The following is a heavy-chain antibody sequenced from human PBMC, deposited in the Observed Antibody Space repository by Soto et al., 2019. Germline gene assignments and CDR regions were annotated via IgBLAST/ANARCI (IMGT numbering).Heavy chain of an antibody. J-gene: IGHJ4*02. D-gene: IGHD3-22*01. CDR1: GFTFSSYS. CDR3: TTHPPESRGFYFDF. Sequence: GGSLRLSCAASGFTFSSYSMNWVRQAPGKGLEWVSYISSSSSTIYYADSVKGRFTISRDNAKNSLYLQMNSLRAEDTGVYYCTTHPPESRGFYFDFWGPGTLVTVSS. CDR2: ISSSSSTI. V-gene: IGHV3-48*01.